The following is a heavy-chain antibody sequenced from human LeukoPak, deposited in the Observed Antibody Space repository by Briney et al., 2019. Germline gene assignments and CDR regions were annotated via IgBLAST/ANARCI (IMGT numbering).Heavy chain of an antibody. Sequence: ASVKVSCKASGYTFTGYYMHWVRQAPGQGLEWMGWINPNSGGTNYAQKFQGWVTMTRDTSISTAYMELSRLRSDDTAVYYCARINGRHSSSSNWFDPWGQGTLVTVSS. J-gene: IGHJ5*02. CDR2: INPNSGGT. CDR1: GYTFTGYY. V-gene: IGHV1-2*04. D-gene: IGHD6-13*01. CDR3: ARINGRHSSSSNWFDP.